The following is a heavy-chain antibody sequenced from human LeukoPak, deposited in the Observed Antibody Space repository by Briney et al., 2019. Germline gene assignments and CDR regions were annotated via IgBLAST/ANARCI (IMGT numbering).Heavy chain of an antibody. J-gene: IGHJ4*02. Sequence: ASVKVSCKASGGTFSSYAISWVRQAPGQGLEWMGRIIPILGIANYAQKFQGRVTMTEDTSTDTAYMELSSLRSEDTAVYYCATEDVVVPAAMVHWGQGTLVTVSS. CDR2: IIPILGIA. V-gene: IGHV1-69*04. D-gene: IGHD2-2*01. CDR3: ATEDVVVPAAMVH. CDR1: GGTFSSYA.